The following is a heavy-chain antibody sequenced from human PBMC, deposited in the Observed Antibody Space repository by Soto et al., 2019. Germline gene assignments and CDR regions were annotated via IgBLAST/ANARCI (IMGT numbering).Heavy chain of an antibody. D-gene: IGHD2-2*02. V-gene: IGHV1-2*04. CDR2: INPNSGST. J-gene: IGHJ3*02. CDR3: AREGIVVPAAISFEGAFDI. CDR1: GYTFTGYY. Sequence: ASVKVSCKASGYTFTGYYMHWVRQAPGQGLEWMGWINPNSGSTNYAQKFQDWVTMTRDTSISTAYMELSRLRSDDTAVYYCAREGIVVPAAISFEGAFDIWGQGTMVTVSS.